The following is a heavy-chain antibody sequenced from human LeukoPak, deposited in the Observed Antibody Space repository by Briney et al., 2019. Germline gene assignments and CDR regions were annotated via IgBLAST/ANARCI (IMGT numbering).Heavy chain of an antibody. CDR3: ARRYYYGSGSYPLDY. J-gene: IGHJ4*02. V-gene: IGHV5-51*01. CDR2: IYPGDSDT. CDR1: GYSFTCYW. D-gene: IGHD3-10*01. Sequence: KSGESLKISCKGSGYSFTCYWIGWVRQMPGKGLEWMGIIYPGDSDTRYSPSFQGQVTISADKSISTAYLQWSSLKASDTAMYYCARRYYYGSGSYPLDYWGQGTLVTVSS.